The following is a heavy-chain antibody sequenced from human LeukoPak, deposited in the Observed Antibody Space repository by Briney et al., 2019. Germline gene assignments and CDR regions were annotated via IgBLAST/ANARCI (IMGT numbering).Heavy chain of an antibody. CDR2: ISSSSSYI. J-gene: IGHJ4*02. CDR1: GFTFSSYG. V-gene: IGHV3-21*01. D-gene: IGHD3-3*01. Sequence: PGGSLRLSCAACGFTFSSYGMNWVRQAPGKGLEWVSSISSSSSYIYYADSVKGRFTISRDNAKNSLYLQMNSLRAEGTAVYYCARDRITDFWSGYYTHYFDYWGQGTLVTVAS. CDR3: ARDRITDFWSGYYTHYFDY.